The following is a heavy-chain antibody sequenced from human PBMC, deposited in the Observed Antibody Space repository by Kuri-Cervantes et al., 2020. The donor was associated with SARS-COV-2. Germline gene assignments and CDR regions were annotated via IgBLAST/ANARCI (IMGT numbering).Heavy chain of an antibody. Sequence: GGSLRLSCAASGFTFSDYYMSWIRQAPGKGLEWVSYISSSSSYTNYADSVKGRFTISRDNAKNSLYLQKNSLRVEDTAVYYCARGGLGITVDYWGQGTLVTVSS. CDR3: ARGGLGITVDY. V-gene: IGHV3-11*06. J-gene: IGHJ4*02. CDR2: ISSSSSYT. D-gene: IGHD3-22*01. CDR1: GFTFSDYY.